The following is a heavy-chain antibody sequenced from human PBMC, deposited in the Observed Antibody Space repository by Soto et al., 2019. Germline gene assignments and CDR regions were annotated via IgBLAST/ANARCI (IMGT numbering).Heavy chain of an antibody. CDR3: AGDLQDYGGNSRGYGMDV. V-gene: IGHV3-30-3*01. D-gene: IGHD4-17*01. CDR2: ISYDGSNK. Sequence: QVQLVESGGGVVQPGRSLRLSCAASGFTFSSYAMHWVRQAPGKGLEWVAVISYDGSNKYYADSVKGRFTISRDNSKNTLYLQMNSLRAEDTAVYYCAGDLQDYGGNSRGYGMDVWGQGTTVTVSS. J-gene: IGHJ6*02. CDR1: GFTFSSYA.